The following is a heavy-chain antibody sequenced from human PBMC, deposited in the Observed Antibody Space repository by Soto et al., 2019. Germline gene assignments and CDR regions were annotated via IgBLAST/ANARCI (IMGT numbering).Heavy chain of an antibody. J-gene: IGHJ4*02. CDR1: GYTFTGYY. Sequence: ASVKVSCKASGYTFTGYYMHCVRQAPGQGLEWMGWINPNSGGTNYAQKFQGRVTMTRDTSISTAYMELSRLRSDDTAVYYCARGTEGTPRGLFDYWGQGTLVTVSS. CDR2: INPNSGGT. CDR3: ARGTEGTPRGLFDY. V-gene: IGHV1-2*02. D-gene: IGHD1-1*01.